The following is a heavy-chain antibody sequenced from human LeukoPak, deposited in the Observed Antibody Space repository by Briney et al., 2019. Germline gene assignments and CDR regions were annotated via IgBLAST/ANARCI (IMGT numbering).Heavy chain of an antibody. CDR3: ARGPVGSPVGY. D-gene: IGHD1-26*01. V-gene: IGHV4-34*01. CDR1: GGSFSGYY. CDR2: INYSGST. J-gene: IGHJ4*02. Sequence: SETLPLTCAVCGGSFSGYYWSWIRQPPGKGLEWMGEINYSGSTNYNPSLKSRVTISVDTSKNQFSLKLSSVTAADTAVYYCARGPVGSPVGYWGQGTLVTVSS.